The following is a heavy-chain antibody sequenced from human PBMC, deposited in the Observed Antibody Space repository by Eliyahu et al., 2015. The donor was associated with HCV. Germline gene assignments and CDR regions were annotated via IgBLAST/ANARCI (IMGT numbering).Heavy chain of an antibody. CDR3: ARGPIVRATIEFDY. D-gene: IGHD1-26*01. V-gene: IGHV1-18*01. CDR1: GYTFTSYG. Sequence: QVQLVQSGAEVKKPGASVKVSCKASGYTFTSYGISWVRQAPGHGLEWMGWISTYNGNTNYEQNLQGRVTMTTDTSTSTAYMELRSLKSDDTAVYYCARGPIVRATIEFDYWGQGTLVTVSS. CDR2: ISTYNGNT. J-gene: IGHJ4*02.